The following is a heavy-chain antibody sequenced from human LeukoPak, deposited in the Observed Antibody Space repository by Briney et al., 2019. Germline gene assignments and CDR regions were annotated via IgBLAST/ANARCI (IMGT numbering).Heavy chain of an antibody. CDR1: GYSFTSYW. J-gene: IGHJ4*02. V-gene: IGHV5-51*01. CDR3: ATVRTYGDYAMND. D-gene: IGHD4-17*01. CDR2: IYPGDSDT. Sequence: GESLKISCKGSGYSFTSYWIGWVRQMPGKGLEWMGIIYPGDSDTRYSPSFQGQVTISADKSISTAYLQWSSLKASDTGVYYCATVRTYGDYAMNDWGQGTLVTVSS.